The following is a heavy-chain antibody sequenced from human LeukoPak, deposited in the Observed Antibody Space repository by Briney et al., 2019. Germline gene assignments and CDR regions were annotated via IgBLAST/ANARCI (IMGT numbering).Heavy chain of an antibody. J-gene: IGHJ4*03. D-gene: IGHD6-19*01. V-gene: IGHV3-23*01. CDR3: AEYNSDGGYLDY. Sequence: PGGTLRLSCAASGFTFTNFGMTWVRQAPGKGLEWVSAISGSGGSTYYADSVKGRFTISRDNSKNTLYLQMNSLRAEDTAVYYCAEYNSDGGYLDYWGQGTLVTVSS. CDR1: GFTFTNFG. CDR2: ISGSGGST.